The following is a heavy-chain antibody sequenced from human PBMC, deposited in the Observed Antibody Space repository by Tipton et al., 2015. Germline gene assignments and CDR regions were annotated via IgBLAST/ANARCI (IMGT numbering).Heavy chain of an antibody. J-gene: IGHJ5*02. Sequence: LRLSCTVSGGSVNSNTNYWSWIRQPPGKGLEWIGYIFHSGSTSYNPSLRSRVFISIDTSKNQFSLKLNSVTAADTAVYYCARGGAGYYYDSVGYLSWGQGTLVTVSS. D-gene: IGHD3-22*01. CDR2: IFHSGST. CDR1: GGSVNSNTNY. V-gene: IGHV4-61*01. CDR3: ARGGAGYYYDSVGYLS.